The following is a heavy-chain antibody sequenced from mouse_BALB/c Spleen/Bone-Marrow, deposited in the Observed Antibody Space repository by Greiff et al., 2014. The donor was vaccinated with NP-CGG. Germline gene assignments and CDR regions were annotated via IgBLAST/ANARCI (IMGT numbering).Heavy chain of an antibody. J-gene: IGHJ4*01. V-gene: IGHV1S137*01. Sequence: QVQLQQSGAELVRPGVSVKISCQGSGYTFTDYAMHWVKQSHAKSLEWIGIISTYYGDASYSQKFKGKATMTVDKFSSTAYMDLARLTSEDSAIYYCARGPGFYAMDYWGQGTSVTVSS. CDR1: GYTFTDYA. CDR2: ISTYYGDA. CDR3: ARGPGFYAMDY. D-gene: IGHD1-2*01.